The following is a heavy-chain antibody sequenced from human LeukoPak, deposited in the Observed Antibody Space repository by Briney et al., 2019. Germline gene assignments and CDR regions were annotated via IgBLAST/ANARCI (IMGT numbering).Heavy chain of an antibody. CDR1: GFTVSSNY. V-gene: IGHV3-53*01. CDR2: IYSGGNT. CDR3: ARGVPTAMAYYFDY. Sequence: GSLRLSCAASGFTVSSNYMSWVRQAPGKGLECVSVIYSGGNTYYADSVKGRFTISRDNSKNTLYLQMNSLRAEDTAVYYCARGVPTAMAYYFDYWGQGTLVTVSS. D-gene: IGHD5-18*01. J-gene: IGHJ4*02.